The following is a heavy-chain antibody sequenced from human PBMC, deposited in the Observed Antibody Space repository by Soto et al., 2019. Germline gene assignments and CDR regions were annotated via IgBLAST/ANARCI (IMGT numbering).Heavy chain of an antibody. Sequence: GGSLRLSCAASGFTFRNHAMHWVRQAPGKGLECLAVIAYDGSNAFYRDSVKGRFTISRDNSKNTLYLHMNSLRSEDAGVYYCARGDREDILVVVGARPGEYGIDIWGQGTTVTVSS. CDR3: ARGDREDILVVVGARPGEYGIDI. D-gene: IGHD2-15*01. J-gene: IGHJ6*02. CDR2: IAYDGSNA. CDR1: GFTFRNHA. V-gene: IGHV3-30-3*01.